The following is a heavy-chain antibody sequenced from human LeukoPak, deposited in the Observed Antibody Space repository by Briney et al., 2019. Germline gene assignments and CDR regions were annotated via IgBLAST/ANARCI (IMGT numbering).Heavy chain of an antibody. J-gene: IGHJ5*02. CDR1: GGSFSGYY. Sequence: PSETLSLTCAVYGGSFSGYYWSWIRQPPGKGLEWIGEINHSGSTNYNPSLKSRVTISVDTSKNQFSLKLSSVTAADTAVYYCARHKRLRYFDWLFPNGGWFDPWGQGTLVTVSS. V-gene: IGHV4-34*01. CDR2: INHSGST. D-gene: IGHD3-9*01. CDR3: ARHKRLRYFDWLFPNGGWFDP.